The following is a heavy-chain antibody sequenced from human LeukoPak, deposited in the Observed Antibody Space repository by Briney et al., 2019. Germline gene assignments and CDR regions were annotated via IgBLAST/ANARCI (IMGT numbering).Heavy chain of an antibody. CDR1: GGSISSGGYY. J-gene: IGHJ4*02. CDR2: IYYSGST. CDR3: ARDRMGYSYDN. V-gene: IGHV4-31*03. Sequence: SETLSLTCTVSGGSISSGGYYWSWIRQHPGKGLEWIGYIYYSGSTYYNPSLKSRVTISVDTSKNQFSLKLSSVTAADTAVCYCARDRMGYSYDNWGQGTLVTVSS. D-gene: IGHD5-18*01.